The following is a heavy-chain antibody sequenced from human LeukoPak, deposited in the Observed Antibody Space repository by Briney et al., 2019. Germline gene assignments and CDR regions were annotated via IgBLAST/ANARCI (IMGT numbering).Heavy chain of an antibody. Sequence: SETLSLTCTVSGGSISSSSDYWGWIRQPPGKGLEWIGTISYSGNTYYSPSPKSRVTISVDTSKNQFSLKLNSVTAADTAVYHCARHWFHCSIAGCYYDSWGQGTLVTVSS. V-gene: IGHV4-39*01. CDR2: ISYSGNT. CDR1: GGSISSSSDY. CDR3: ARHWFHCSIAGCYYDS. D-gene: IGHD2-2*01. J-gene: IGHJ4*02.